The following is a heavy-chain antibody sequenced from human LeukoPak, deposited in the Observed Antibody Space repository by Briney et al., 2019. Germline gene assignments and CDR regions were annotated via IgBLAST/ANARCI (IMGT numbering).Heavy chain of an antibody. V-gene: IGHV1-2*02. D-gene: IGHD4/OR15-4a*01. CDR1: GYTFDDYF. CDR3: TRAYEYGWFDP. J-gene: IGHJ5*02. Sequence: ASVKVSCKAFGYTFDDYFIHWVRQAPGQGLEWMGWINPKTGGTTYTQNFQGRVTMTWDKSIASAYMDLRRLTSDDTAVYFCTRAYEYGWFDPWGQGTQVIVSS. CDR2: INPKTGGT.